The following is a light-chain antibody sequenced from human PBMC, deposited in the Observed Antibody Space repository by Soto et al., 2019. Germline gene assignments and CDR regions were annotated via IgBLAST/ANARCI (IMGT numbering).Light chain of an antibody. J-gene: IGKJ1*01. CDR3: QQYGSSRT. CDR1: QSVSSSY. Sequence: EIVLTQSPGTLSLSPGERATLSCRASQSVSSSYLAWYQQKPGQAPRLLIYGASSRATGIPDRFSGSGSGTDFTLTISILEPEDVVVYYCQQYGSSRTFGQGTKVEIK. CDR2: GAS. V-gene: IGKV3-20*01.